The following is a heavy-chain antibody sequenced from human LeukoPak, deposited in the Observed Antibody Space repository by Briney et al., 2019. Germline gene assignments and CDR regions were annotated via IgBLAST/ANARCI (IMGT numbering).Heavy chain of an antibody. J-gene: IGHJ4*02. CDR1: GGSFSGYY. CDR3: ARGYLYLFDY. CDR2: IYTSGST. D-gene: IGHD5-18*01. V-gene: IGHV4-59*10. Sequence: PSETLSLTCAVYGGSFSGYYWSWIRQPPGKGLEWIGRIYTSGSTNYNPSLKSRVTMSVDTSKNQFSLKLSSVTAADTAVYYCARGYLYLFDYWGQGTLVTVSS.